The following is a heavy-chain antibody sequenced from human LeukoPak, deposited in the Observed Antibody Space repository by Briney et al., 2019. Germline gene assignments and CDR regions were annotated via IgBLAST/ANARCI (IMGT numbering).Heavy chain of an antibody. J-gene: IGHJ4*02. Sequence: TVEVSCKASGGTFSSYAISWVRQAPGQGLEWMGGIIPIFGAANYAQKFQGRVTITTDESTSTAYMELSSLRSEDTAVYCCATIQLSVGGPFDYWGQGTLVTVSS. CDR2: IIPIFGAA. V-gene: IGHV1-69*05. D-gene: IGHD5-18*01. CDR1: GGTFSSYA. CDR3: ATIQLSVGGPFDY.